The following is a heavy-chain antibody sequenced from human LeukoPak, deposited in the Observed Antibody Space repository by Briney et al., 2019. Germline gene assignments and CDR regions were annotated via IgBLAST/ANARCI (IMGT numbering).Heavy chain of an antibody. CDR2: ISSGSTTI. Sequence: GGSLRLSCAASGFTFSSYGLNWVRQAPGKGLEWISYISSGSTTIYYADSVKGRFTISGDNAKNSLYLQMNSLRAEDTAVYYCARGRYCSSTGCYDAFDYWGQGTLVTVSS. CDR1: GFTFSSYG. CDR3: ARGRYCSSTGCYDAFDY. J-gene: IGHJ4*02. D-gene: IGHD2-2*01. V-gene: IGHV3-48*01.